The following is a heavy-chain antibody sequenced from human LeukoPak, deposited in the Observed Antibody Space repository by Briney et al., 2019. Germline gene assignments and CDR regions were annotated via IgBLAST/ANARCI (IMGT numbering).Heavy chain of an antibody. CDR3: ARGDSVTDYHFYHFHY. CDR2: ISTTSDYI. Sequence: GGSLRLSCIGSGFSFSNSDMNWVRQAPGKGLEWVSSISTTSDYIYHADSVKGRFTTSRDNAKKSLYLQMNSLRADDTGVYYCARGDSVTDYHFYHFHYWGQGTLVTVST. D-gene: IGHD3-9*01. V-gene: IGHV3-21*01. J-gene: IGHJ4*02. CDR1: GFSFSNSD.